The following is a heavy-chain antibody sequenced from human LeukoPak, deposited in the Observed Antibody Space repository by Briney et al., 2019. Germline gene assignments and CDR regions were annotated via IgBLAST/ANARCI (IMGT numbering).Heavy chain of an antibody. CDR2: INAGNGNT. CDR1: GYTFTSYA. D-gene: IGHD2-2*01. Sequence: ASVKVSCKASGYTFTSYAMHWVRQAPGQRLEWMGWINAGNGNTKYSQKFQGRVTITRDTSASTAYMELSSLRSEDTAVYYCARDGQVVPAWDYWGQGTLVTVSS. J-gene: IGHJ4*02. V-gene: IGHV1-3*01. CDR3: ARDGQVVPAWDY.